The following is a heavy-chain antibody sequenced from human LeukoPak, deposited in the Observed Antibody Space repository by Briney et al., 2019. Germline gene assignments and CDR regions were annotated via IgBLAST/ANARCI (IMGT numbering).Heavy chain of an antibody. CDR2: IYYSGST. V-gene: IGHV4-59*11. CDR3: ARTGLRAPDAFDI. Sequence: SETLSLTCTVSGGSISSHYWSWIRQPPGKGLEWIGYIYYSGSTNYNPSLKSRVTISVDTTTNHFSLKLSSVTAADTAVYYCARTGLRAPDAFDIWGQGTMVTVSS. J-gene: IGHJ3*02. CDR1: GGSISSHY. D-gene: IGHD5-12*01.